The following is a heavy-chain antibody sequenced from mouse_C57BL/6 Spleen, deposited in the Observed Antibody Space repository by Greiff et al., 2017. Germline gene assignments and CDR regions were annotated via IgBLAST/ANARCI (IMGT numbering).Heavy chain of an antibody. CDR2: FNPGSGGT. CDR3: ARRGTAPFAY. V-gene: IGHV1-54*01. J-gene: IGHJ3*01. D-gene: IGHD3-3*01. CDR1: GYAFTNYL. Sequence: VQLQQSGAELVRPGTSVKVSCKASGYAFTNYLIEWVKQRPGQGLEWIGVFNPGSGGTNYNEKFKGKATLTADKSSSTAYMQLSSLTSEGSAVYFCARRGTAPFAYWGQGTLVTVSA.